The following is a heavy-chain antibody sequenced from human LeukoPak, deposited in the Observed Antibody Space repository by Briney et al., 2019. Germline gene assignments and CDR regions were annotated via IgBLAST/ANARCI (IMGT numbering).Heavy chain of an antibody. Sequence: GGSLSLSCATAGFTFSTFGIHWVRQTPGKGLEWAAAIQSDGSKQYYGDSVKGRFTISRDSSKNTVYLQMNSLRDEDTAVYYCARDVDTSSHSSQLDPWGQGTLVTVSS. CDR2: IQSDGSKQ. J-gene: IGHJ5*02. CDR1: GFTFSTFG. CDR3: ARDVDTSSHSSQLDP. V-gene: IGHV3-33*01. D-gene: IGHD5-18*01.